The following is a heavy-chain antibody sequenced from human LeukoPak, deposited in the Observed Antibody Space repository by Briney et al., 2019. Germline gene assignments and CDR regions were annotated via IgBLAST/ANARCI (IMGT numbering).Heavy chain of an antibody. J-gene: IGHJ4*02. D-gene: IGHD6-6*01. CDR1: GFTFDDYA. Sequence: GGSPRLSCAASGFTFDDYAMHWVRQAPGNGLEWVSGVSWNRGSIGYADSVKGRFTISRDNAESSLYLQMNSLRPEDTALYYCTKDTTYSTSSFDFWGQGIPVAVSS. V-gene: IGHV3-9*01. CDR3: TKDTTYSTSSFDF. CDR2: VSWNRGSI.